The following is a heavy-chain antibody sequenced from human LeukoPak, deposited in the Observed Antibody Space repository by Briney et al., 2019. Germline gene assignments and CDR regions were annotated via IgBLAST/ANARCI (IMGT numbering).Heavy chain of an antibody. CDR1: GYTSTSYD. CDR2: MNPNGGNT. Sequence: SVTVSCKASGYTSTSYDINWVRQATGQGLEWMGWMNPNGGNTGYAQKFQGRVTMTRNTSISTAYMELSSLRSEDTAVYYCARVLRYCSGGNCYSGGLGYVDVWGKGTTVTISS. V-gene: IGHV1-8*01. CDR3: ARVLRYCSGGNCYSGGLGYVDV. J-gene: IGHJ6*03. D-gene: IGHD2-15*01.